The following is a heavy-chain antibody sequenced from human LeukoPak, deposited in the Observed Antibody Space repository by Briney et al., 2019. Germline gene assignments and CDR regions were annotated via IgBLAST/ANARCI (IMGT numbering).Heavy chain of an antibody. CDR2: IWYDGSIQ. V-gene: IGHV3-33*08. CDR3: ARAGYCSGGSCYGSDY. CDR1: GFTFSSYS. J-gene: IGHJ4*02. Sequence: GGSLRLSCGASGFTFSSYSMIWVRQAPGKGLEWVAAIWYDGSIQYYADSVKGRFTISRDNSKNTLYLQMDSLRAEDTAVYYCARAGYCSGGSCYGSDYWAREPWSPSPQ. D-gene: IGHD2-15*01.